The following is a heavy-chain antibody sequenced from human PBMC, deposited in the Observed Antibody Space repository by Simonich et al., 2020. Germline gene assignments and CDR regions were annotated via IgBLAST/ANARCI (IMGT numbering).Heavy chain of an antibody. Sequence: QVQLVQSGAEVKKPGASVKVSCKASGYTFTGYYMHWVRQAPGQGLWGRGWITPNRCGTNKEQKLTGRATMTRDTSIRTAYMELSRLRSDDTAVYYCARVSGGTAMVTSTFDIWGQGTMVTVSS. CDR3: ARVSGGTAMVTSTFDI. D-gene: IGHD5-18*01. J-gene: IGHJ3*02. CDR1: GYTFTGYY. V-gene: IGHV1-2*02. CDR2: ITPNRCGT.